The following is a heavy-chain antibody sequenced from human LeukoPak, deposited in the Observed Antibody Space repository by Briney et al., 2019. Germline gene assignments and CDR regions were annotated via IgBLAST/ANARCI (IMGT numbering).Heavy chain of an antibody. J-gene: IGHJ4*02. CDR1: GFTFSSYS. V-gene: IGHV3-21*04. D-gene: IGHD3-3*01. CDR2: ISSSSSYI. CDR3: ARDQYDTWSRRGNFDS. Sequence: GGSLRLSCAASGFTFSSYSMNWVRQAPGKGLEWVSSISSSSSYIYYADSVKGRFTISRDNAKNSLYLQMNSLRAEDTAVFYCARDQYDTWSRRGNFDSWGQGTLVIVSS.